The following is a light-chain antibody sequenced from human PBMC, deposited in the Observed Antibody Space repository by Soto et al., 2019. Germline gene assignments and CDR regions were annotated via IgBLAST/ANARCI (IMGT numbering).Light chain of an antibody. Sequence: DIVMTQSPDSLAVSLGERATINCKSSQSVLSSSNNKNYLARYQQKPGQAPRLLIYDASNRATGIPARFSGSGSGTDFTLTISSLEPEDFAVYYCQQRSNWPPITFGQGTRLEIK. J-gene: IGKJ5*01. CDR3: QQRSNWPPIT. CDR1: QSVLSSSNNKNY. V-gene: IGKV3-11*01. CDR2: DAS.